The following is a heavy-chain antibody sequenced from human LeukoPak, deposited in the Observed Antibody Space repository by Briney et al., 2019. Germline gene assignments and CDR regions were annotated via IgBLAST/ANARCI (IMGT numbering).Heavy chain of an antibody. J-gene: IGHJ6*02. CDR2: ISAYNGNT. D-gene: IGHD2-15*01. CDR3: ARDLPLVVVAATRMDV. V-gene: IGHV1-18*01. Sequence: ASVKVCCKASGYTFTSYGISWVRQAPGQGLEWMGWISAYNGNTNYAQKLQGRVTMTTDTSTSTAYMELRSLRSDDTAVYYCARDLPLVVVAATRMDVWGQGTTVTVSS. CDR1: GYTFTSYG.